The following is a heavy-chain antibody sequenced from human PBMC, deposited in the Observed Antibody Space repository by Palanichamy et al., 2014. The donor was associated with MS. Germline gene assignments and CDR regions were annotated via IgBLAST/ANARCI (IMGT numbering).Heavy chain of an antibody. V-gene: IGHV3-23*01. Sequence: EWVSSISSSSGGTYYADSVKGRFTISRDNSDNTLYLQMNSLRAEDTAVYYCARGGGSESYSYWGQGTLVTVSS. CDR3: ARGGGSESYSY. D-gene: IGHD3-10*01. J-gene: IGHJ4*02. CDR2: ISSSSGGT.